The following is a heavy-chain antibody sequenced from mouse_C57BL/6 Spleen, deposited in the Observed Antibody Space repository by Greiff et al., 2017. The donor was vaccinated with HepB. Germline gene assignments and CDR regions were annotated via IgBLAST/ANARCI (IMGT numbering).Heavy chain of an antibody. D-gene: IGHD2-3*01. J-gene: IGHJ3*01. V-gene: IGHV8-12*01. CDR1: GFSLSTSGMG. CDR3: ARRDDGYYAFAY. CDR2: IYWDDDK. Sequence: QVTLKESGPGILQSSQTLSLTCSFSGFSLSTSGMGVSWIRQPSGKGLEWLAHIYWDDDKRYNPSLKSRLTISKDTSRNQVFLKITSVDTADTATYYCARRDDGYYAFAYWGQGTLVTVSA.